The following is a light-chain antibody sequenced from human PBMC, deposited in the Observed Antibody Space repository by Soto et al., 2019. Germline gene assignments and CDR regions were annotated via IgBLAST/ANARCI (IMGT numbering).Light chain of an antibody. V-gene: IGKV1-13*02. CDR3: QQFTTLPVT. CDR2: DAS. CDR1: QGSARA. J-gene: IGKJ4*02. Sequence: AIQLTQSPSSLSASIGDRVTITCRASQGSARALAWYQQKPGKPPSLLIYDASTPESGVPSRFSGSGSETQFTLTINSLQADDFATYYCQQFTTLPVTFGGGTRVDI.